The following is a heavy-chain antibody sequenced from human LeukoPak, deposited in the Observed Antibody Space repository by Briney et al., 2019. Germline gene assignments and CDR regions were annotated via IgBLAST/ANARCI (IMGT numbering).Heavy chain of an antibody. V-gene: IGHV3-23*01. D-gene: IGHD6-13*01. J-gene: IGHJ4*02. CDR3: AKDRGSSWYGDYFDY. CDR2: ISGSGGST. CDR1: GFTFSSYA. Sequence: GGSLRLSCAASGFTFSSYAMSWVRQAPGKGLEWVSAISGSGGSTYYADSVKGRFTISRDNSKNTLYLQMNSLRAGDTAVYYCAKDRGSSWYGDYFDYWGQGTLVTVSS.